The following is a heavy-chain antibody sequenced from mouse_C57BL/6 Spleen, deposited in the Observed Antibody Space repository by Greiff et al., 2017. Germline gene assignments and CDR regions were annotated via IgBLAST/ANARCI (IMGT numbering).Heavy chain of an antibody. V-gene: IGHV14-1*01. CDR2: IDPEDGDT. J-gene: IGHJ4*01. D-gene: IGHD3-2*02. Sequence: VQLQQSGAELVRPGASVKLSCTASGFNIKDYYMHWVKQRPEQGLEWIGRIDPEDGDTEYAPKFQGKATMTADTSSNTAYLQLSSLTSEDTAVYYCTTWTAQADYAMDYWGQGTSVTVSS. CDR3: TTWTAQADYAMDY. CDR1: GFNIKDYY.